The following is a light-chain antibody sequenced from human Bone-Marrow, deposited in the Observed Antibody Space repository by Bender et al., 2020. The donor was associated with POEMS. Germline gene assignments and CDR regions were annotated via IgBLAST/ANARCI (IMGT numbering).Light chain of an antibody. Sequence: QSALTQPASVSGSPGQSITISCTGTSSDVGRYNLVSWYQHHPGKAPKLMIYDVSERPSGVPDRFSGSKSGTSVSLAITGLQAEDEADYYCQSFDTSLSGWVFGAGTKLTV. V-gene: IGLV2-14*02. CDR2: DVS. J-gene: IGLJ3*02. CDR1: SSDVGRYNL. CDR3: QSFDTSLSGWV.